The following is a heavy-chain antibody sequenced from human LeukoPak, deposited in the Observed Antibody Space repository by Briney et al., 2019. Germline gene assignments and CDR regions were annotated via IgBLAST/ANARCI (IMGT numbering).Heavy chain of an antibody. CDR2: ISYDGSNK. D-gene: IGHD3-10*01. Sequence: GGSLRLSCAASGFTFSSYGMHWVRQAPGKGLEWVAVISYDGSNKYYADSVKGRFTISRDNSKNTLYLQMNSLRAEDTAAYYCAKDLLWFGELSPDYWGQGTLVTVSS. V-gene: IGHV3-30*18. J-gene: IGHJ4*02. CDR3: AKDLLWFGELSPDY. CDR1: GFTFSSYG.